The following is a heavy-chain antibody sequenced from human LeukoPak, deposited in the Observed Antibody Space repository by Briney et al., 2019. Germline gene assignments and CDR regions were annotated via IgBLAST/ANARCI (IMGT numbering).Heavy chain of an antibody. V-gene: IGHV3-23*01. CDR1: GFILNNYG. CDR2: ISNDGGGT. J-gene: IGHJ5*02. Sequence: GGSLRLSCAASGFILNNYGLIWVRQAPRKGLEWVSAISNDGGGTQYADFVEGRFTISRDNSKNTLFLQMSSLRAEDTALYYCAKGSSGYFADLWGQGTLVTVSS. CDR3: AKGSSGYFADL. D-gene: IGHD3-22*01.